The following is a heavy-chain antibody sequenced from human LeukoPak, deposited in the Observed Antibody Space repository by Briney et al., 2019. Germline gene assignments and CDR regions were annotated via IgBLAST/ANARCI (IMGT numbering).Heavy chain of an antibody. J-gene: IGHJ6*03. Sequence: SEILSLTCTVSGGSISSYYWSWIRQPAGKGLEWIGRIYTSGSTNYNPSLKSRVTISVDKSKNQFSLKLSSVTAADTAVYYCARDGTQGDCSSTSCYGYYYYMDVWGKGTTVTVS. CDR1: GGSISSYY. D-gene: IGHD2-2*01. CDR3: ARDGTQGDCSSTSCYGYYYYMDV. V-gene: IGHV4-4*07. CDR2: IYTSGST.